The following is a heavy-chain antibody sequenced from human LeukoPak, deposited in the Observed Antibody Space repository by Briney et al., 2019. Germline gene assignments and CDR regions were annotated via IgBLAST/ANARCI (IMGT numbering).Heavy chain of an antibody. D-gene: IGHD6-19*01. CDR3: ARDSAVAAGYYGMDV. Sequence: GGSLRLSCAASGFSFSSYAMHWVRQAPGKGLEWVAVISYDGSNKYYADSVKGRFTISRDNSKNTLYLQMNSLRAEDTAVYYCARDSAVAAGYYGMDVWGQGTTVTVSS. CDR1: GFSFSSYA. V-gene: IGHV3-30-3*01. CDR2: ISYDGSNK. J-gene: IGHJ6*02.